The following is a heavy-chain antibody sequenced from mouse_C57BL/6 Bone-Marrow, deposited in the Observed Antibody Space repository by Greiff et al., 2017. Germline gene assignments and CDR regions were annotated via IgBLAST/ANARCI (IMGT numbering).Heavy chain of an antibody. CDR1: GYSFTDYN. J-gene: IGHJ1*03. V-gene: IGHV1-39*01. D-gene: IGHD1-1*01. Sequence: LKQSGPELVKPGASVKISCKASGYSFTDYNMNWVKQSNGKSLEWIGVINPNYGTTSYNQKFKGKATLTVDQSSSTAYMQLNSLTSEDSAVYYCARKDYGSSYWYFDVWGTGTTVTVSS. CDR3: ARKDYGSSYWYFDV. CDR2: INPNYGTT.